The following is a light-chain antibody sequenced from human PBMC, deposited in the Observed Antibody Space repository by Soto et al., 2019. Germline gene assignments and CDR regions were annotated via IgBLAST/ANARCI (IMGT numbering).Light chain of an antibody. Sequence: QSVLTQPPSASGSPGQSVSISCSGGSSDVGGSKYVSWYQVKPGKAPRPIIYEVNRRPEGAPYRFSGSKSGNTASLTVSGLQAEDEGDYYCFSYADTNNFVFGSGTKVTVL. J-gene: IGLJ1*01. CDR1: SSDVGGSKY. CDR2: EVN. V-gene: IGLV2-8*01. CDR3: FSYADTNNFV.